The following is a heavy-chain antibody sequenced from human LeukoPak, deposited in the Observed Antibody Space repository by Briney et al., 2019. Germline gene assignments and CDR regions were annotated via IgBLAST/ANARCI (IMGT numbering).Heavy chain of an antibody. V-gene: IGHV1-8*01. CDR1: GYTFTSYD. D-gene: IGHD3-22*01. Sequence: ASVKVSCKASGYTFTSYDINWVRQATGQGLEWMGWMNPNSGNTGFAQKFQGRVTMTRDTSISTAYMELSRLRSDDTAVYYCARDTDYYDSSGPYRDWGQGTLVTVSS. J-gene: IGHJ4*02. CDR3: ARDTDYYDSSGPYRD. CDR2: MNPNSGNT.